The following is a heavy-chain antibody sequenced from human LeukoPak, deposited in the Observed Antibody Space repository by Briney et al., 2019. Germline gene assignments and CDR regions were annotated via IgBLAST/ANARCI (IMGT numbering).Heavy chain of an antibody. V-gene: IGHV1-69*01. D-gene: IGHD6-19*01. CDR3: ARPIPPYSSGSRYYFDY. CDR2: IIPIFGTA. CDR1: GGTFSSYG. Sequence: SVKASCKASGGTFSSYGISWVRQAPGQGLEWMGGIIPIFGTANYAQKFQGRVTLTADESTSTAYMELSSLRSEDTAVYYCARPIPPYSSGSRYYFDYWGKGTRVTVSS. J-gene: IGHJ4*02.